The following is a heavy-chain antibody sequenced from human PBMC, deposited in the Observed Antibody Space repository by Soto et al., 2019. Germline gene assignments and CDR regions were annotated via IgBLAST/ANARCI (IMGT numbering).Heavy chain of an antibody. CDR2: TYYRSKWYN. CDR3: ARDGYSASWYVFDY. CDR1: GDSVSSNSAA. D-gene: IGHD6-13*01. Sequence: SQTLSLTCAISGDSVSSNSAAWNWIRQSPSRGLEWLGRTYYRSKWYNDYAVSVRGRITIHPDTSNNQFSLQLNSVTPDDTAVYYCARDGYSASWYVFDYWGQGTLVTVSS. J-gene: IGHJ4*02. V-gene: IGHV6-1*01.